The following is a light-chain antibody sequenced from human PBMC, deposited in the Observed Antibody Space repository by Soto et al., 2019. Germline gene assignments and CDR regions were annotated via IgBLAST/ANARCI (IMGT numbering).Light chain of an antibody. CDR1: QSVSSRY. CDR3: QQYGSSLST. V-gene: IGKV3-20*01. CDR2: ATS. J-gene: IGKJ1*01. Sequence: EIVLTQSPGTLSLSPGETAAVSCRASQSVSSRYLAWYQQKSGQAPRLLIYATSSRATDIPDRFIGYGSGTDFTLTISGLEPEDFAVYYCQQYGSSLSTFGQGTKVDSK.